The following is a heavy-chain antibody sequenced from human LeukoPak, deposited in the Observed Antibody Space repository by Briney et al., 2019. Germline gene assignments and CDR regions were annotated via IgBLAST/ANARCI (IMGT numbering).Heavy chain of an antibody. D-gene: IGHD2-15*01. Sequence: GASVKVSCKASVYTFTSYGISWVRQAPRQRLEWMGWISAYNVNTNYAQKLQGKDTMTTDTSTSTAYMELRSLRSDDTAVYYCARDRPLDFYCSGGSCYSDYYYYYGLDVWGQGTTVTVSS. V-gene: IGHV1-18*01. J-gene: IGHJ6*02. CDR1: VYTFTSYG. CDR3: ARDRPLDFYCSGGSCYSDYYYYYGLDV. CDR2: ISAYNVNT.